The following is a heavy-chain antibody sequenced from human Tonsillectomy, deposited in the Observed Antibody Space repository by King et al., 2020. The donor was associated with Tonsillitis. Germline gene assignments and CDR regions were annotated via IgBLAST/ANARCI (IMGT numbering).Heavy chain of an antibody. CDR1: GYSISSGYF. Sequence: LQLQESGPGLVKPSETLSLSCAVSGYSISSGYFWGWIRQPPGKGLEWIGSFYDSGDTYYNPSLKSRVTMSVDTSKNQFSLKLSSVTAADTAVYYRARLTLYSSSWLTLWGQGTLVTVSS. D-gene: IGHD6-13*01. V-gene: IGHV4-38-2*01. J-gene: IGHJ4*02. CDR2: FYDSGDT. CDR3: ARLTLYSSSWLTL.